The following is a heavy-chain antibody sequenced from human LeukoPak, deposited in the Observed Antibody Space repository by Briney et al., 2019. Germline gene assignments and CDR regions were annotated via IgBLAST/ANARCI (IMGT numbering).Heavy chain of an antibody. D-gene: IGHD2-2*01. CDR3: AKAADIVVERAGVHYLDN. V-gene: IGHV3-23*01. CDR2: IYGSGETT. CDR1: GFTFSIYV. Sequence: PGGSLRLSCAASGFTFSIYVMTWVRQAPGKGLEWVSAIYGSGETTYYADSVKGRFTVSRDNSKNTLYLQMNGLRVEDTAVYYCAKAADIVVERAGVHYLDNWGQGTLVTVSS. J-gene: IGHJ4*02.